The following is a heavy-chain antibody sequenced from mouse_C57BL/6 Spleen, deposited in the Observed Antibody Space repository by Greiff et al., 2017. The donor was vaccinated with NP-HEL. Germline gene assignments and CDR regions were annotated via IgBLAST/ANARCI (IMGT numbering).Heavy chain of an antibody. CDR2: IYPSDSET. D-gene: IGHD3-3*01. CDR3: ARGDDYFDY. J-gene: IGHJ2*01. V-gene: IGHV1-61*01. Sequence: VQLQQPGAELVRPGSSVKLSCKASGYTFTSYWMDWVKQRPGQGLEWIGNIYPSDSETHYNQKFKDKATLTVDKSSSTAYMQLSSLTSEDSAVYYCARGDDYFDYWGQGTTLTVSS. CDR1: GYTFTSYW.